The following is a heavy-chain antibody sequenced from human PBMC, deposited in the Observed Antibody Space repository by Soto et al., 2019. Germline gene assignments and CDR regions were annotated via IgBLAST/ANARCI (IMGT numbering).Heavy chain of an antibody. CDR2: IYYSGST. V-gene: IGHV4-31*03. Sequence: LSLTCTVSGGSISSGGYYWSWIRQHPGKGLEWIGYIYYSGSTYYNPSLKSRVTISVDTSKNQFSLKLSSVTAADTAVYYCARGRYNWNEVYFGYWGQGTLVTVSS. CDR1: GGSISSGGYY. J-gene: IGHJ4*02. CDR3: ARGRYNWNEVYFGY. D-gene: IGHD1-20*01.